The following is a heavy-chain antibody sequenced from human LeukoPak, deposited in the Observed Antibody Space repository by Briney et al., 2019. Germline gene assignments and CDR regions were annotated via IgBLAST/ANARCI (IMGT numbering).Heavy chain of an antibody. Sequence: SETLSLTCAVYGGSFSGYYWSWIRRPPGKGLEWIGEINHSGSTNYNPSLKSRVTISVDTSKNQLSLKLSSVTAADTAVYYCARGRNYYGSGSYYKRRWFDPWGQGTLVTVSS. CDR1: GGSFSGYY. D-gene: IGHD3-10*01. V-gene: IGHV4-34*01. J-gene: IGHJ5*02. CDR3: ARGRNYYGSGSYYKRRWFDP. CDR2: INHSGST.